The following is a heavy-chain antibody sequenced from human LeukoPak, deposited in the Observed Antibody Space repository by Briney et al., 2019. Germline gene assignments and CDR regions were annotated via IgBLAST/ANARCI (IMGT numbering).Heavy chain of an antibody. CDR3: AGGSSLTTATSALFES. CDR2: VRQDGGET. Sequence: GGSLRLSCAASGFTFSNYWMNWVRQAPGKGLEWVANVRQDGGETFYVDSVKGRFTISRDNAKNSLFLQMNSLRAEDTALYYCAGGSSLTTATSALFESWGQGSLVTVSS. V-gene: IGHV3-7*01. J-gene: IGHJ4*02. D-gene: IGHD1-1*01. CDR1: GFTFSNYW.